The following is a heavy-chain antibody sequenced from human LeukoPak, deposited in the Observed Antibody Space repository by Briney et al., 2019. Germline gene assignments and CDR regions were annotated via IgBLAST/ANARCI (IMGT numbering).Heavy chain of an antibody. CDR2: IWYDGSNK. V-gene: IGHV3-33*01. D-gene: IGHD6-13*01. Sequence: GGSLRLSCAASGFTFSSYGMHWVRQAPGKGLEWVAVIWYDGSNKYYADSVKGRFTISRDNSKNTLYLQMNSLRAEDTAVYYCARDPSSSSWYDDYWGQGTLVTVSS. J-gene: IGHJ4*02. CDR1: GFTFSSYG. CDR3: ARDPSSSSWYDDY.